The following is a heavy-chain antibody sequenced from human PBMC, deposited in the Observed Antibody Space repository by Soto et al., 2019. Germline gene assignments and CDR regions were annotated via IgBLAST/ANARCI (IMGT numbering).Heavy chain of an antibody. CDR3: ARDESDYYDSSGYYYDAFDI. D-gene: IGHD3-22*01. V-gene: IGHV4-39*02. J-gene: IGHJ3*02. CDR2: IYYSGST. CDR1: VGSISSSSYY. Sequence: SETLSLTCTVSVGSISSSSYYWGWIRQPPGKGLEWIGSIYYSGSTYYNPSLKSRVTISVDTSKNQFSLKLSSVTAADTAVYYCARDESDYYDSSGYYYDAFDIWGQGTMVTVSS.